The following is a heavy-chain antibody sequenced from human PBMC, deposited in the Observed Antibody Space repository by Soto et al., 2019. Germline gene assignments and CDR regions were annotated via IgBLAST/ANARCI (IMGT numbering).Heavy chain of an antibody. D-gene: IGHD1-1*01. CDR2: ISTDESST. V-gene: IGHV3-74*01. CDR3: ARGERPQDY. Sequence: GGSLRLSCVASGFTFSNYWMHWVCQAPGKGLVWVSRISTDESSTNYADSVTGRFTISRDNAMNTLYLQMNSLRAEDTAVYYCARGERPQDYWGQGTLVTVSS. J-gene: IGHJ4*02. CDR1: GFTFSNYW.